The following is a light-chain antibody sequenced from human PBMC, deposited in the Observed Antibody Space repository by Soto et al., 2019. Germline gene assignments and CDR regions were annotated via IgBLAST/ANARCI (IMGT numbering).Light chain of an antibody. CDR2: AAS. V-gene: IGKV1-9*01. J-gene: IGKJ4*01. CDR3: QQSNNWPPLT. Sequence: DIQLTQSQSFLSAFVGDSVALTGLASQGISSYLAWYQQKPGKAPKLLIYAASTLQSGVPSRFSGSGSETDFSLTISSLQIEDFALYYCQQSNNWPPLTFGGGTKVDI. CDR1: QGISSY.